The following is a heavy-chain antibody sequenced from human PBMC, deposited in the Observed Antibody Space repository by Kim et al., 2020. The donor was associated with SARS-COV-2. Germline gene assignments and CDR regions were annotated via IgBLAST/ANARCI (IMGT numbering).Heavy chain of an antibody. D-gene: IGHD6-6*01. CDR1: GYTFTSYG. J-gene: IGHJ6*02. V-gene: IGHV1-18*01. Sequence: ASVKVSCKASGYTFTSYGISWVRQAPGQGLEWMGWISAYNGNTNYAQKLQGRVTMTTDTSTSTAYMELRSLRSDDTAVYYCARDEYSSSPYYYYGMDVWGQGTTVTVSS. CDR2: ISAYNGNT. CDR3: ARDEYSSSPYYYYGMDV.